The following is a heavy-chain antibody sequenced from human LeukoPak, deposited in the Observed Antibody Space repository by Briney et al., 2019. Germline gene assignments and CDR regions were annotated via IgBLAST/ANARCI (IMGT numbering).Heavy chain of an antibody. D-gene: IGHD1-26*01. J-gene: IGHJ4*02. Sequence: SETLSLTCTVSGGSISSYYWSWIRQPPGKGLEWIGYIYHSGSTNYNPSLKSRVTISVDTSKNQFSLKLSSVTAADTAVYYCARQSFAPFQVGPETPIESWGQGTLVTVSS. V-gene: IGHV4-59*08. CDR2: IYHSGST. CDR3: ARQSFAPFQVGPETPIES. CDR1: GGSISSYY.